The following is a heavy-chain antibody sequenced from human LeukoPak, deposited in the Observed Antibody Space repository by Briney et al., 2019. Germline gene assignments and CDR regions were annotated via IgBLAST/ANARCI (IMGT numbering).Heavy chain of an antibody. J-gene: IGHJ1*01. CDR3: ATQQLVRFVLRFQH. D-gene: IGHD6-13*01. CDR2: INPSGGST. Sequence: ASVKVSCKASGYSFTNYYMHWVRQAPGQGLEWMGIINPSGGSTTNAQKFQGRVTMTEDTSTNTAYMELSSLRSEDTAVYYCATQQLVRFVLRFQHWGQGTLVTVSS. CDR1: GYSFTNYY. V-gene: IGHV1-46*01.